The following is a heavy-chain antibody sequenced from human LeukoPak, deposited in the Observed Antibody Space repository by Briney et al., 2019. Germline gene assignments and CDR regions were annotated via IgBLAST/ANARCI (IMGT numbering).Heavy chain of an antibody. CDR1: GGSFSGYY. V-gene: IGHV4-34*01. J-gene: IGHJ4*02. CDR2: INHSGST. CDR3: ARAAVGSSGWPFDY. Sequence: PSETLSLTCAVYGGSFSGYYWSWIRQPPGKGLEWIGEINHSGSTNYNPSLKSRVTISVDTSKNQCSLKLSSVTAADTAVYYCARAAVGSSGWPFDYWGQGTLVTVSS. D-gene: IGHD6-19*01.